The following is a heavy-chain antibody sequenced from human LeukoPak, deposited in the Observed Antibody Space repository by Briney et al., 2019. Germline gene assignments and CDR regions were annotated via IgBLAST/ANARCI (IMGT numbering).Heavy chain of an antibody. CDR2: IYYSG. V-gene: IGHV4-39*01. CDR1: GGSISGNTYY. Sequence: SETLSLTCTVSGGSISGNTYYWSWIRQPPGKGLEWIGSIYYSGNNPSLKSRVTISVDTSKNQFSLKLSSVTAADTAVYYCARHVSVAVAGYWYFDLWGRGTLVTVSS. CDR3: ARHVSVAVAGYWYFDL. D-gene: IGHD6-19*01. J-gene: IGHJ2*01.